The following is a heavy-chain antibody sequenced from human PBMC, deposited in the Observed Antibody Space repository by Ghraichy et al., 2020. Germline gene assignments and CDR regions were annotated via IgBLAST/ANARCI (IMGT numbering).Heavy chain of an antibody. V-gene: IGHV3-64D*06. D-gene: IGHD5-24*01. Sequence: GGSLRLSCSASGFTFINYAMHWVRQAPGKGLEYVSAIDSNGGSTFYADSVKGRFIISRDNARNTLYLHMSSLRTEDTAVYYCVTLGTITAGLDYWGRGILVTVSP. J-gene: IGHJ4*02. CDR3: VTLGTITAGLDY. CDR2: IDSNGGST. CDR1: GFTFINYA.